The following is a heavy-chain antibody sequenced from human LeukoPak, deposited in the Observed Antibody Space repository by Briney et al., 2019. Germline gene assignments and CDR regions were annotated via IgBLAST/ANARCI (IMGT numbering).Heavy chain of an antibody. J-gene: IGHJ3*02. Sequence: GASVKVSCKASGYTFTGYYMHWVRQAPGQGLEWMGWISPNSGGTNYAQKFQGRVTMTRDTSISTAYMELSRLRSDDTAVYYCARDSVPYYYDSSALGAFDIWGQGTMVTVSS. CDR3: ARDSVPYYYDSSALGAFDI. V-gene: IGHV1-2*02. D-gene: IGHD3-22*01. CDR1: GYTFTGYY. CDR2: ISPNSGGT.